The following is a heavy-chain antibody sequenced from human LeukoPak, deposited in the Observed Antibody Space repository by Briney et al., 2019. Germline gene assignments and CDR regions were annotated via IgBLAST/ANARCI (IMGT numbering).Heavy chain of an antibody. D-gene: IGHD5-24*01. CDR1: GGSLKSYY. CDR2: IYHTGST. V-gene: IGHV4-59*01. Sequence: SETLSLTCTVSGGSLKSYYWNWIRQPPGERLEWIGYIYHTGSTNYNPSLKSRVTISVDTSKNQFSLKLSSVTAADTAVYYCARARWLQLYYYGMDVWGQGTTVTVSS. J-gene: IGHJ6*02. CDR3: ARARWLQLYYYGMDV.